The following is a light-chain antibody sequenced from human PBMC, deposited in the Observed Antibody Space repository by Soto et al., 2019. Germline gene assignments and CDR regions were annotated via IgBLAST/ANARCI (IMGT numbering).Light chain of an antibody. J-gene: IGKJ5*01. V-gene: IGKV1-39*01. CDR3: QQSYTIPTT. CDR2: GAS. CDR1: QNINIY. Sequence: DIQMTQSPSSLSASVGEGVTITCRASQNINIYLNWYQQKPGRAPKALIYGASTLQSGVPSRFSGSGSGTDFILSINSLQPEDFAVYHCQQSYTIPTTFGQGTRLEIK.